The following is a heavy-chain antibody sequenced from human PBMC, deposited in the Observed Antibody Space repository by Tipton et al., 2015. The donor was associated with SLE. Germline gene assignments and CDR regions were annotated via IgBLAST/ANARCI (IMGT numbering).Heavy chain of an antibody. Sequence: TLSLTCSVSGGSITSGSIYYWTWIRQPAGKGLEWIGHFSSSGGTNYNTSLKSRVTISADTSKNEISLKMTSVTAADTAVYYCARRDCGGDCYYGHWGQGTQVTVSS. CDR1: GGSITSGSIYY. CDR3: ARRDCGGDCYYGH. V-gene: IGHV4-61*09. J-gene: IGHJ4*02. CDR2: FSSSGGT. D-gene: IGHD2-21*01.